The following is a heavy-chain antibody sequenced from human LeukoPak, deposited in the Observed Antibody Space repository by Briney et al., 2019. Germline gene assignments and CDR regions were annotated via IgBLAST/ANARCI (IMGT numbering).Heavy chain of an antibody. J-gene: IGHJ5*02. Sequence: ASVKVSCKASGGTFSSYAISWVRQAPGQGLEWMGGIIPIFGTANYAQKFQGRVTITADKSTSTANMELSSLRSEDTAVYYCARGAPGIAAAGNWFDPWGQGTLVTVSS. CDR2: IIPIFGTA. CDR3: ARGAPGIAAAGNWFDP. D-gene: IGHD6-13*01. V-gene: IGHV1-69*06. CDR1: GGTFSSYA.